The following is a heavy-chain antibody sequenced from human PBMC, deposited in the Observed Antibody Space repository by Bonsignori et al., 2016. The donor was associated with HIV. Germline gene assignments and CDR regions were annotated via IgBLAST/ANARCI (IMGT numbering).Heavy chain of an antibody. CDR3: TNRPSYYMDV. CDR2: IRSKANSYAT. J-gene: IGHJ6*03. Sequence: VRQMPGKGLEWVGRIRSKANSYATAYAASVKGRFTISRDDSKNTAYLQMNSLKTEDTAVYYCTNRPSYYMDVWGKGTTVTVSS. V-gene: IGHV3-73*01.